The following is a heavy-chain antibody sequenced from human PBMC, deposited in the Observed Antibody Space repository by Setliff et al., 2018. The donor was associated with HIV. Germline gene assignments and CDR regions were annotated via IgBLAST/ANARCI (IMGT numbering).Heavy chain of an antibody. J-gene: IGHJ5*02. Sequence: PGGSLRLSCAASGFTFSSYWMSWVRQAPGKGLEWVANIKQDGSEKYYVDSVKGRFTISRDNARNSLYLQINSLRAEDTAVYYCAREGYRYGSYWFDPWGQGTLVTVSS. CDR1: GFTFSSYW. D-gene: IGHD5-18*01. CDR2: IKQDGSEK. CDR3: AREGYRYGSYWFDP. V-gene: IGHV3-7*03.